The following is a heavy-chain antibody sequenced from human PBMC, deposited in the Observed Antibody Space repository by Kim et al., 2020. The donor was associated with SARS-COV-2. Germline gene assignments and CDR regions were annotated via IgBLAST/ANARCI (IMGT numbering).Heavy chain of an antibody. CDR1: GFTFSSYA. CDR3: AKTAGVTMIVVVARYYFDY. V-gene: IGHV3-23*01. Sequence: GGSLRLSCAASGFTFSSYAMSWVRQAPGKGLEWVSAISGSGGSTYYADSVKGRFTISRDNSKNTLYLQMNSLRAEDTAVYYCAKTAGVTMIVVVARYYFDYWGQGALVTVSS. D-gene: IGHD3-22*01. CDR2: ISGSGGST. J-gene: IGHJ4*02.